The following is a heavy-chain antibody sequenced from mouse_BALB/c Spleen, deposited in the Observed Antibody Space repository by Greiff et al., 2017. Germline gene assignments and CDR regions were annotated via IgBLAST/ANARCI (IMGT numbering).Heavy chain of an antibody. V-gene: IGHV3-2*02. J-gene: IGHJ2*01. Sequence: EVQRVESGPGLVKPSQSLSLTCTVTGYSITSDYAWNWIRQFPGNKLEWMGYISYSGSTSYNPSLKSRISITRDTSKNQFFLQLNSVTTEDTATYYCARFYDGYYVGYWGQGTTLTVSS. CDR3: ARFYDGYYVGY. D-gene: IGHD2-3*01. CDR1: GYSITSDYA. CDR2: ISYSGST.